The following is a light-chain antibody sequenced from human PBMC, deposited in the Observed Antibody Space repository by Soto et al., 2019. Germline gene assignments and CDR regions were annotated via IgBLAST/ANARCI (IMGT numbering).Light chain of an antibody. J-gene: IGKJ1*01. CDR3: QKYDTYWT. V-gene: IGKV1-5*03. Sequence: DIQMTQSPSTLSASVGDRVIITCRASESISNWLAWYQQKPGKAPNLLIYKASSLKSGVPSRFSGSGSGTEFTLTINSLQPDDFATYYCQKYDTYWTFGQGTKVDIK. CDR1: ESISNW. CDR2: KAS.